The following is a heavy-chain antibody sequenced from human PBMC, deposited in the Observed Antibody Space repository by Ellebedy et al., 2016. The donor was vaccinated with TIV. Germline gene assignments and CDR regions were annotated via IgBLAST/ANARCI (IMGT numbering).Heavy chain of an antibody. D-gene: IGHD3-3*01. Sequence: AASVKVSCKPSGYTFTNYNMHWVRHAPGQGLEWMGMINPSGGSTTYALKFRGRVTMTKDTSTSTLNMELSSLRFEDTAEYYCSRSLEWLPGDYWGQGALVTVSS. CDR1: GYTFTNYN. CDR3: SRSLEWLPGDY. J-gene: IGHJ4*02. V-gene: IGHV1-46*01. CDR2: INPSGGST.